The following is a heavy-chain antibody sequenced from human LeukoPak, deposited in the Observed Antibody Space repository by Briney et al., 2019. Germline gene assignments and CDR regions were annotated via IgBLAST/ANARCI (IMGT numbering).Heavy chain of an antibody. Sequence: ASVEVSCKASGFTFRSSAIQWVRQARGQRLEWIGWIVVGSGKTNYARKFQERVTITRDMSTSTAHMEPSSLRSEDTAVYYCAAELDDDIMTGYSQPWGQGTLVTVSS. V-gene: IGHV1-58*02. CDR3: AAELDDDIMTGYSQP. CDR2: IVVGSGKT. J-gene: IGHJ5*02. D-gene: IGHD3-9*01. CDR1: GFTFRSSA.